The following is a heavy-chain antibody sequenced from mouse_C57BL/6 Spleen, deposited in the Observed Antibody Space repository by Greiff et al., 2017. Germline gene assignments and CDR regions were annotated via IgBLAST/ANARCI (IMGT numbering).Heavy chain of an antibody. J-gene: IGHJ2*01. V-gene: IGHV3-6*01. Sequence: VQLQQSGPGLVKPSQSLSLTCSVTGYSITSGYYWNWIRQFPGNKLEWMGYISYDGSNNYNPSLKNRISITRDTSKNQFFLKLNSVTTEDTATYYGARGLGNYWGQGTTLTVSS. CDR3: ARGLGNY. CDR2: ISYDGSN. D-gene: IGHD4-1*01. CDR1: GYSITSGYY.